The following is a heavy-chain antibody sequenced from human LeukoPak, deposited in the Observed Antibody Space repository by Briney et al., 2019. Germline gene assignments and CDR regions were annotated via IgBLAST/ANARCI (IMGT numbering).Heavy chain of an antibody. V-gene: IGHV4-59*01. CDR1: GGSISSYY. Sequence: PSETLSLTCTVSGGSISSYYWSWIRQPPGKGLEWIGYIYYSGSTNYNPSLKSRVTISVDTSKNQFSLKLSSVTAADTAVYYCASGGELRFLEWLPYPFDYWGQGTLVTVSS. CDR3: ASGGELRFLEWLPYPFDY. CDR2: IYYSGST. J-gene: IGHJ4*02. D-gene: IGHD3-3*01.